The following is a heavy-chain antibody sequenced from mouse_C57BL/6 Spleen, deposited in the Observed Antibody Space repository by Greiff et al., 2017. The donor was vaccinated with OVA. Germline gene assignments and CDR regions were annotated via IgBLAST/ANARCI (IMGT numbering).Heavy chain of an antibody. D-gene: IGHD1-1*01. CDR1: GYTFTSYW. CDR3: ARSDYYGSRGAMDY. CDR2: IHPNSGST. V-gene: IGHV1-64*01. J-gene: IGHJ4*01. Sequence: QVQLQQPGAELVKPGASVKLSCKASGYTFTSYWMHWVKQRPGQGLEWIGMIHPNSGSTNYNEKFKSKATLTVDKSSSTAYMQLSSLTSEDSAVYYCARSDYYGSRGAMDYWGQGTSVTVSS.